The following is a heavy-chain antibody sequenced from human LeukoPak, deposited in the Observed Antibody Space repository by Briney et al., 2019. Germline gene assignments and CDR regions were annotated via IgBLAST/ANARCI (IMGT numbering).Heavy chain of an antibody. J-gene: IGHJ4*02. V-gene: IGHV1-69*04. CDR1: GYTFTSYG. Sequence: SVKVSCKASGYTFTSYGISWVRQAPGQGLEWMGRIIPILGIANYAQKFQGRVTITADKSTSTAYMELSSLRSEDTAVYYCARPSGPYYYDSSGYPIYYFDYWGQGTLVTVSS. D-gene: IGHD3-22*01. CDR2: IIPILGIA. CDR3: ARPSGPYYYDSSGYPIYYFDY.